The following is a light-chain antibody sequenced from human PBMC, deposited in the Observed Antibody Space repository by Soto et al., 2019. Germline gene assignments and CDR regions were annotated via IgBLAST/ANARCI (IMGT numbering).Light chain of an antibody. CDR1: QSIDNY. J-gene: IGKJ3*01. Sequence: DIQMTQSPSSLSASVGDRVTITCRTSQSIDNYLNWYQQKPGKAPKLLMYAASTLQSGVPSRFSGSGSETDFTLTTASLQPEDLGTYYCQQSYTTLFTFGPGTKVDLK. CDR2: AAS. V-gene: IGKV1-39*01. CDR3: QQSYTTLFT.